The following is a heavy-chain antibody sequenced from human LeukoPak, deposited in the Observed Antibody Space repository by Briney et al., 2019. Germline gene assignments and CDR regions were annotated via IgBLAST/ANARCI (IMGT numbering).Heavy chain of an antibody. V-gene: IGHV4-34*01. CDR3: ARLGRVRIPTYYYYGMDV. D-gene: IGHD1-26*01. J-gene: IGHJ6*02. CDR2: INHSGST. Sequence: SETLSLTCAVYVGSVSGYYWSWIRQPPGKGLEWSGEINHSGSTNYNPSLKSRVTISVDTSKNQFSLKLSSVTAADTAVYYCARLGRVRIPTYYYYGMDVWGQGTTVTVSS. CDR1: VGSVSGYY.